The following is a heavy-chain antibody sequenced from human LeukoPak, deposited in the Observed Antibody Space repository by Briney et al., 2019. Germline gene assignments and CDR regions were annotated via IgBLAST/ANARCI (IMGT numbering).Heavy chain of an antibody. Sequence: GRSLRLSCAASGFTFSSYWMSWVRQAPGKGLEWVANIKQDGSEKYYVDSVKGRFTISRDNAKNSLYLQMNSLRAEDTAVYYCARESITMVRGKVNWFDPWGQGTLVTVSS. D-gene: IGHD3-10*01. CDR2: IKQDGSEK. J-gene: IGHJ5*02. CDR3: ARESITMVRGKVNWFDP. V-gene: IGHV3-7*01. CDR1: GFTFSSYW.